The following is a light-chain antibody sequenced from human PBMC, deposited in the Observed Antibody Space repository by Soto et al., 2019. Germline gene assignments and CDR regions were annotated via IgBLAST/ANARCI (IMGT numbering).Light chain of an antibody. J-gene: IGKJ1*01. Sequence: DIQMTHSTSSLSASVVDRVTITCQASQDISNYLNWYQQKPGKAPKLLIYAASSLQSGVPSRFSGSGSGTDFTLTISSLQPEDFATYYCQQSYSTPWTFGQGSMV. CDR3: QQSYSTPWT. CDR1: QDISNY. V-gene: IGKV1-39*01. CDR2: AAS.